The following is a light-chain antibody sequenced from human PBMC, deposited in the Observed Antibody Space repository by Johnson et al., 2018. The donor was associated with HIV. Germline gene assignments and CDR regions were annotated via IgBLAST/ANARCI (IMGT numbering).Light chain of an antibody. CDR3: GTWDTSLSVYV. J-gene: IGLJ1*01. CDR1: SSNIGNNY. Sequence: QSVLTQPPSVSAAPGQKVTISCSGSSSNIGNNYVSWYQQLPGTAPKLLIYDNNKRPSGNPDRFSGSKSGTSATLGITGLQTGDEADYYCGTWDTSLSVYVFGTGTQVTVL. CDR2: DNN. V-gene: IGLV1-51*01.